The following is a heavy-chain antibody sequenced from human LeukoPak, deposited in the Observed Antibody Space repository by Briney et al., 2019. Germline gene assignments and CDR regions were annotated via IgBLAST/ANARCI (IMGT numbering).Heavy chain of an antibody. D-gene: IGHD3-16*02. CDR1: GFTFSTYS. V-gene: IGHV3-21*01. J-gene: IGHJ1*01. CDR2: ISSSSSYI. CDR3: ARDRPPQYYDYVWGSYRHRSRPGEYFQH. Sequence: PGGSLRLSCAASGFTFSTYSMNWVRQAPGKGLEWVSSISSSSSYIYYADSVKGRSTISRDNAKNSLYLQMNSLRAEDTAVYYCARDRPPQYYDYVWGSYRHRSRPGEYFQHWGQGTLVTVSS.